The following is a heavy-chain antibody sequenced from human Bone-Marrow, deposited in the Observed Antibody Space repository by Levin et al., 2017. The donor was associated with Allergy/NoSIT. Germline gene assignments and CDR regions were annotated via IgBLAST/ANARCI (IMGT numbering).Heavy chain of an antibody. CDR1: GFGFSSFA. D-gene: IGHD2-2*01. CDR2: IWYDGSNE. CDR3: ARTRFCGRTSCYHYFDS. V-gene: IGHV3-33*01. J-gene: IGHJ4*02. Sequence: GESLKISCAASGFGFSSFAMHWVRQAPGKGLEWVAIIWYDGSNENYADSVKGRFTISRDNSQNTLYLQMNSLRAEDTAVYYCARTRFCGRTSCYHYFDSWGQGARVTVSS.